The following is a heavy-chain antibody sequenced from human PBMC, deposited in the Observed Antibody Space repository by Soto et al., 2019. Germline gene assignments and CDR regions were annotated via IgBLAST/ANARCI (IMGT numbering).Heavy chain of an antibody. D-gene: IGHD3-9*01. CDR2: INSNGSST. CDR1: GFTFSSYW. J-gene: IGHJ6*02. Sequence: GGSLRLSCAASGFTFSSYWMHWVRQVPGKGLVWVSRINSNGSSTSYADSVKGRFTISRDNAKNTLYLQMDSLRAEDTAVYYCARAAPTISGRGMDVWGQGTTVTVSS. CDR3: ARAAPTISGRGMDV. V-gene: IGHV3-74*01.